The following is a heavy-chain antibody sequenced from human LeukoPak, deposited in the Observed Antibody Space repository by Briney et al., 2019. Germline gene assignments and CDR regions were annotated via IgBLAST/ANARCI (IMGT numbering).Heavy chain of an antibody. D-gene: IGHD6-19*01. J-gene: IGHJ4*02. CDR1: GFTFTSYA. CDR3: AKRSVAGTGYYFDC. Sequence: GGSLRLSCAASGFTFTSYAMSWVRQAPGKGLEWVSVISGSGGSTYYADSVKGRFTISRDNSKNTLYLQMNSLRAEDTAVYYCAKRSVAGTGYYFDCWGQGTLVTVSS. V-gene: IGHV3-23*01. CDR2: ISGSGGST.